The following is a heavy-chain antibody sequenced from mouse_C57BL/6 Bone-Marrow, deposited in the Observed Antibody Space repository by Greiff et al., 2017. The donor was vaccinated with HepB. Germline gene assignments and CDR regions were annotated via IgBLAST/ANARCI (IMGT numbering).Heavy chain of an antibody. D-gene: IGHD1-1*01. V-gene: IGHV1-22*01. CDR3: ARSGTYYGSSLAWFAY. J-gene: IGHJ3*01. CDR1: GYTFTDYN. CDR2: INPNNGGT. Sequence: EVQLQESGPELVKPGASVKMSCKASGYTFTDYNMHWVKQSHGKSLEWIGYINPNNGGTSYNKKFKGKATLTVNKSSSTAYMELRSLTSEDSAVYYCARSGTYYGSSLAWFAYWGQGTLVTVSA.